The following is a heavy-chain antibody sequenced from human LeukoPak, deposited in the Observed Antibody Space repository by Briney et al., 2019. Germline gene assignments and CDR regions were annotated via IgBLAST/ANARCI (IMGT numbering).Heavy chain of an antibody. D-gene: IGHD3-16*01. V-gene: IGHV3-48*03. Sequence: PGGSLRLSCAASGFTFSSYEMNWVRQAPGKGLEWVSYISSSSSTIYYADSVKGRFTISRDNAKNSLYLQMNSLRAEDTAVYYCAIHWGIVGVTGDYWGQGTLVTVSS. CDR1: GFTFSSYE. CDR2: ISSSSSTI. CDR3: AIHWGIVGVTGDY. J-gene: IGHJ4*02.